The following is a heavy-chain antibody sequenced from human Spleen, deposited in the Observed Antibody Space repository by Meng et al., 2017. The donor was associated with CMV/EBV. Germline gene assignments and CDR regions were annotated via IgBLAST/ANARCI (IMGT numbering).Heavy chain of an antibody. CDR3: ARNYDFWSGYYTDYQYYGMDV. J-gene: IGHJ6*02. CDR2: ISYDGSNK. D-gene: IGHD3-3*01. CDR1: A. V-gene: IGHV3-30-3*01. Sequence: AMHWVRQAPGKGLEWVAVISYDGSNKYYADSVKGRFTISRDNSKNTLYLQMSSLRTEDTAVYYCARNYDFWSGYYTDYQYYGMDVWGQGTTVTVSS.